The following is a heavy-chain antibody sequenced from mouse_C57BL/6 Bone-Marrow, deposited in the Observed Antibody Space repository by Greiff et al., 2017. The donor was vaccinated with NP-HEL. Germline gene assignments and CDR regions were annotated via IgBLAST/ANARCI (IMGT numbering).Heavy chain of an antibody. D-gene: IGHD2-5*01. Sequence: DVHLVESGGGLVQPGESLKLSCESNEYEFPSHDMSWVRKTPEKRLELVAAINSDGGSTYYPDTMERRFIISRDNTKKTLYLQMSSLRSEDTALYYCTRPRYSNYVSMDYWGQGTSVTVSS. CDR1: EYEFPSHD. CDR2: INSDGGST. J-gene: IGHJ4*01. V-gene: IGHV5-2*01. CDR3: TRPRYSNYVSMDY.